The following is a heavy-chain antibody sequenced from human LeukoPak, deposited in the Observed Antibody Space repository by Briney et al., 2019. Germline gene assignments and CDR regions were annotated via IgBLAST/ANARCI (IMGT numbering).Heavy chain of an antibody. CDR3: VRGDNRDY. CDR2: TGYTSTDK. J-gene: IGHJ4*02. D-gene: IGHD1-14*01. CDR1: DFTSRPPT. V-gene: IGHV3-21*01. Sequence: GGSLRLPCPAFDFTSRPPTLNWFRQAPGKGLEWVSSTGYTSTDKYHVASVKGRFTISRDNAETSLYLQMNSLRAEDSAESYCVRGDNRDYWGQGTLVTVSS.